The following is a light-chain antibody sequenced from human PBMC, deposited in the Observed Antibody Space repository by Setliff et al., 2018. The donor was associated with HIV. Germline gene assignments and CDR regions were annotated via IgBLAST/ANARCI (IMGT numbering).Light chain of an antibody. Sequence: QSVLTQPPSMSGTPGQKVTISCSGGVSNIGRNSVFWYQQLPGTAPKLLMYNNGQRPSGVPDRFSGSKSGTSSSLAITDLRSGDEAGYYCATWDGSLNAVGFGGGTRSPS. CDR3: ATWDGSLNAVG. J-gene: IGLJ2*01. CDR1: VSNIGRNS. CDR2: NNG. V-gene: IGLV1-47*02.